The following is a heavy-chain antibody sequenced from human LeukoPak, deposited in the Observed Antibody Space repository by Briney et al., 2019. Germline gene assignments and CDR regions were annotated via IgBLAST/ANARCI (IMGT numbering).Heavy chain of an antibody. D-gene: IGHD6-13*01. V-gene: IGHV1-18*01. CDR2: ITAYNGNT. Sequence: ASVKVSCKASGYTFSSYGISWVRQAPGQGLEWMGWITAYNGNTNYAQNLQGRATMTTDTSTSTAYMELRSLRSDDTAVYYCARGGTGAAAGRGFDYWGQGTLVTVSS. CDR3: ARGGTGAAAGRGFDY. J-gene: IGHJ4*02. CDR1: GYTFSSYG.